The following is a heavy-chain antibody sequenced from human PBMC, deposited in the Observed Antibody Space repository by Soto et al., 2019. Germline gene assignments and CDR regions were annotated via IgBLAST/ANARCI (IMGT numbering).Heavy chain of an antibody. CDR1: GGSISSYY. D-gene: IGHD6-13*01. CDR3: AREETKRYRRIAAAGFDY. CDR2: IYYSGST. V-gene: IGHV4-59*01. Sequence: PSETLSLTCTVSGGSISSYYWSWIRQPPGKGLEWIGYIYYSGSTNYNPSLKSRVTISVDTSKNQFSLKLSSVTAADTAVYYCAREETKRYRRIAAAGFDYWGQGTLVTVSS. J-gene: IGHJ4*02.